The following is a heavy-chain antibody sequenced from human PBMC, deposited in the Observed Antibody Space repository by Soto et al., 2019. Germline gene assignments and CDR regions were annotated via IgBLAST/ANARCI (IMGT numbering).Heavy chain of an antibody. CDR1: GFSFSSYW. CDR2: IRQDGSQI. J-gene: IGHJ3*02. V-gene: IGHV3-7*03. CDR3: ARLQWPPKGAFDI. D-gene: IGHD6-19*01. Sequence: GGSRRLSCAASGFSFSSYWMIWVRQAPGKGLEWVANIRQDGSQIYYLGSVKGRFTISRDNAKNSLYPQMNSLRAEDTAVYYCARLQWPPKGAFDIWGQGTMVTVSS.